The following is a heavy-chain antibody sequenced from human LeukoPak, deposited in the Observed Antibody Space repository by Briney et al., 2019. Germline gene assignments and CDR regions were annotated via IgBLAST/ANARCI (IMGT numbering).Heavy chain of an antibody. CDR1: GFSFSTYG. J-gene: IGHJ4*02. V-gene: IGHV3-33*06. Sequence: PGKSLRLSCAASGFSFSTYGIHWVRQAPGKGLEWVAVMWYDGSKDYYADSVKGRFTISRDTSKNTLYLQMNNLRAEDTAVYYCAKDHETYEYTFDYWGQGTLVTVSS. D-gene: IGHD6-6*01. CDR3: AKDHETYEYTFDY. CDR2: MWYDGSKD.